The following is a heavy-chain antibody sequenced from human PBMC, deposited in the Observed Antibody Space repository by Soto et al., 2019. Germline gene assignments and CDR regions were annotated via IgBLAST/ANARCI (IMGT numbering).Heavy chain of an antibody. J-gene: IGHJ4*02. CDR1: GYTFTSYG. D-gene: IGHD3-22*01. Sequence: ASVKVSCKASGYTFTSYGISWVRQAPGQGLEWMGWISAYNGNTNYAQKLQGRVTMTTDTSTSTAYMELRSLRSDDTAVYYCGRWYYYVSRRSYTSDYSGPGPLVTVSS. V-gene: IGHV1-18*01. CDR2: ISAYNGNT. CDR3: GRWYYYVSRRSYTSDY.